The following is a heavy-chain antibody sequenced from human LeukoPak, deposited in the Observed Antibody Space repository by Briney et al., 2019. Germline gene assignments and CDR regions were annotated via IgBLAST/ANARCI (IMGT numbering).Heavy chain of an antibody. J-gene: IGHJ5*02. D-gene: IGHD2-15*01. CDR3: ARHFGGSCYSCPFDP. CDR2: IYYSGST. V-gene: IGHV4-39*01. CDR1: GGSISSSSYY. Sequence: PSETLPLTCTVSGGSISSSSYYWGWIRQPPGKGLEWIGSIYYSGSTYYNPSLKSRVTISVDTSKNQFSLKLSSVTAADTAVYYCARHFGGSCYSCPFDPWGQGTLVTVSS.